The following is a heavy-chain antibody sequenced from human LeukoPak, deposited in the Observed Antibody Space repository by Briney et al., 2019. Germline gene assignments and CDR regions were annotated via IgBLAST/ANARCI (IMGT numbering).Heavy chain of an antibody. D-gene: IGHD1-26*01. J-gene: IGHJ6*01. CDR2: ISGSGDNT. Sequence: QPGGSLRLFCAASGFTFSGFAMSWVRRTPGKGLEWVSGISGSGDNTLYADSVKGRFTISRDNSKNTLYLEMNSLRAEDTAIYYCAKMKGHPLPKYYMDVWGQGTTVTVSS. V-gene: IGHV3-23*01. CDR1: GFTFSGFA. CDR3: AKMKGHPLPKYYMDV.